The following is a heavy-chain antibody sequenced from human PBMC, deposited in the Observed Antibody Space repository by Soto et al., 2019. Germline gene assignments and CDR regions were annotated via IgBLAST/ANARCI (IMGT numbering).Heavy chain of an antibody. CDR1: GGTFSSYA. V-gene: IGHV1-69*01. CDR3: ARGVTSYDILTSISGGYYYYGMDV. CDR2: IIPIFGTA. D-gene: IGHD3-9*01. Sequence: QVQLVQSGAEVKKPGSSVKVSCKASGGTFSSYAVSWVRQAPGQGLEWMGGIIPIFGTANYAQMFQGRVTITADESTSTAYMELSSLRSEDTAVYYCARGVTSYDILTSISGGYYYYGMDVWGQGTTVTVSS. J-gene: IGHJ6*02.